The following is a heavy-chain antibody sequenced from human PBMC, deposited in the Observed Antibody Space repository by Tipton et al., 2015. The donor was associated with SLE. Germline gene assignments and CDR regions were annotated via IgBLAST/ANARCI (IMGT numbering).Heavy chain of an antibody. CDR3: ARGGDYDFWSGYFDY. CDR1: GGSFSGYY. D-gene: IGHD3-3*01. Sequence: TLSLTCAVYGGSFSGYYWSWIRQPPGKGLEWIGEINHSGSTNYNPSLKSRVTISVDTSKNQFSLKLSSVTAADTAVYYCARGGDYDFWSGYFDYWGQGTLVTVSS. V-gene: IGHV4-34*01. J-gene: IGHJ4*02. CDR2: INHSGST.